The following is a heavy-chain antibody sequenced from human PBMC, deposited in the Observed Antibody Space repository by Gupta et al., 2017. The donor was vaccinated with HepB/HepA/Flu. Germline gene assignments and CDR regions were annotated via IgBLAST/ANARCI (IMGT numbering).Heavy chain of an antibody. V-gene: IGHV3-15*05. Sequence: EAQLVESGGGLVQPGGSLRLSCAGSGFIFSKDWMSWIRQAPGKGLEWVGRIRSKADGGTTDYAAPVKDRFTISRDDSKNMFYMQMNSLKPEDTAVYFCATFNSKDAFKMWGQGTMVTVSS. CDR1: GFIFSKDW. CDR3: ATFNSKDAFKM. CDR2: IRSKADGGTT. J-gene: IGHJ3*02. D-gene: IGHD5-24*01.